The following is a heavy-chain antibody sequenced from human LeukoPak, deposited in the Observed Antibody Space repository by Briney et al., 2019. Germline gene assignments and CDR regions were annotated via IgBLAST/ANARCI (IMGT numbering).Heavy chain of an antibody. CDR1: GFTFSDYY. D-gene: IGHD2-2*01. J-gene: IGHJ4*02. V-gene: IGHV3-11*04. CDR3: TRDLTGGVILVVPAVLDY. CDR2: ISSSGSTI. Sequence: GGSLRLSCAASGFTFSDYYMSWIRQAPGKGLEWVSYISSSGSTIYYADSVKGRFTISRDNAKNSLYLQMNSLRAEDTAVYYCTRDLTGGVILVVPAVLDYGAQETLVTVSS.